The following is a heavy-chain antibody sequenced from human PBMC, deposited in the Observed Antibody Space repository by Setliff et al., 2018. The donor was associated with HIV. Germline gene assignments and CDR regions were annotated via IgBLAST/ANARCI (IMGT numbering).Heavy chain of an antibody. CDR1: GGSISSGGYS. Sequence: SETLSLTCAVSGGSISSGGYSWSWIRQPPGKGLEWIAYIFHSGSTHYNPSLKSRLTISVDRSKNHFSLKLNSVTAADTAVYYCARGTLYYDYVWGTPFPFDYWGQGTLVTISS. J-gene: IGHJ4*02. CDR3: ARGTLYYDYVWGTPFPFDY. D-gene: IGHD3-16*01. V-gene: IGHV4-30-2*01. CDR2: IFHSGST.